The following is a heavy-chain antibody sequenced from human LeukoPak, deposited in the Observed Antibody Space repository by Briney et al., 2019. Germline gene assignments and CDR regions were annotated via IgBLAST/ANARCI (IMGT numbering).Heavy chain of an antibody. CDR3: ARGPHWDPHFDY. V-gene: IGHV1-2*02. CDR2: INPNSGGT. D-gene: IGHD7-27*01. Sequence: ASVKVSCKASGYTFTGYYMHWVRQAPGQGLEWMGWINPNSGGTNYAQKFLGRVTMARDTSISTAYMELSRLRSDDTAVYYCARGPHWDPHFDYWGQGTLVTVSS. J-gene: IGHJ4*02. CDR1: GYTFTGYY.